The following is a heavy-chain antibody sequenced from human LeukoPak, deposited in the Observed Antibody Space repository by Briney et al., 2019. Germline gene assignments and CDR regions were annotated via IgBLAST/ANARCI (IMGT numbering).Heavy chain of an antibody. CDR1: GFPFCTYR. Sequence: GGSLRLSCAASGFPFCTYRMSWVRQAPGKGLEWVSSVTSSSRYTFYADSVKGRFTISRVNAKTSLYLHMNSLRAEDTAVYFCASERGSYCSGGSCLDALDICGQGTMVTVSS. V-gene: IGHV3-21*01. D-gene: IGHD2-15*01. J-gene: IGHJ3*02. CDR3: ASERGSYCSGGSCLDALDI. CDR2: VTSSSRYT.